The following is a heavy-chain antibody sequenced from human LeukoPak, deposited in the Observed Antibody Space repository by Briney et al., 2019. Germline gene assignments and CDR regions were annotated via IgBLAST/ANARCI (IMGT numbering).Heavy chain of an antibody. CDR3: ARIRMITFGGVIIRTYYFDY. CDR2: INHSGST. Sequence: NPSETLSLTCAVYGGPFSGYYWSWIRQPPGKGLEWIGEINHSGSTNYNPSLKSRVTISVDTSKNQFSLKLSSVTAADTAVYYCARIRMITFGGVIIRTYYFDYWGQGTLVIVSS. V-gene: IGHV4-34*01. D-gene: IGHD3-16*02. J-gene: IGHJ4*02. CDR1: GGPFSGYY.